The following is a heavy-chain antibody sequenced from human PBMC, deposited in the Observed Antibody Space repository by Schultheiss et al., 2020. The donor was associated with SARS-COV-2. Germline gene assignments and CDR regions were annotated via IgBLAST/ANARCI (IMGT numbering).Heavy chain of an antibody. Sequence: GGSLRLSCAASGFTFSSYGMHWVRQAPGKGLEWVAVISYDGSNKYYADSVKGRFTISRDNAKNTLYLQMNSLRAEDTAVYYCASEAGTTFAFDIWGQGTTVTVSS. CDR2: ISYDGSNK. V-gene: IGHV3-30*03. CDR1: GFTFSSYG. J-gene: IGHJ3*02. CDR3: ASEAGTTFAFDI. D-gene: IGHD1-7*01.